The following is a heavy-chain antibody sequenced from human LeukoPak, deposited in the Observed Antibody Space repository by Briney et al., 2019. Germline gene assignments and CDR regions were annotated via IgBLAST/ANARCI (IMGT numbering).Heavy chain of an antibody. CDR1: GGSISSGGYY. Sequence: SETLSLTCTVSGGSISSGGYYWSSVRQHPGKGLEWLGYIYYSGSTYYNPSLKSRVTISVDTSKNQFSLKLSSVTAADTAVYYCARATGVYCSSTRWFFDYWGQGTLVTVSS. CDR3: ARATGVYCSSTRWFFDY. CDR2: IYYSGST. J-gene: IGHJ4*02. D-gene: IGHD2-2*01. V-gene: IGHV4-31*03.